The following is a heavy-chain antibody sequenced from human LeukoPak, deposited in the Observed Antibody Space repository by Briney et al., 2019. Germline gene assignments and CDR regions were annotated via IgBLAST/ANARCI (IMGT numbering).Heavy chain of an antibody. J-gene: IGHJ4*02. Sequence: PGGSLRLSCAASGFTFSSYGMSWVCQAPGTGLGWVSAITGSGAGTFYADSVKGRFTISRDNSKNTLYLQMNSLRAEDTAVYYCAKRDSSGSFYFDHWGQGTLVTVSS. CDR3: AKRDSSGSFYFDH. CDR2: ITGSGAGT. CDR1: GFTFSSYG. V-gene: IGHV3-23*01. D-gene: IGHD3-22*01.